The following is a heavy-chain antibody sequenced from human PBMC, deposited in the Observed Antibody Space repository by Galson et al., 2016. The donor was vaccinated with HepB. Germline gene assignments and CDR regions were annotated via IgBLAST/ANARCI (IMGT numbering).Heavy chain of an antibody. CDR2: ISITSTTK. Sequence: SLRLSCAGSGFTLSRHSMNWVRQAPGKGLEWISYISITSTTKYYADSVKGRFTISRDNAKNSLYLQMNSLRDEDTAVYYCARDEDDPSYTIDFWGQGTLVSVSS. V-gene: IGHV3-48*02. CDR1: GFTLSRHS. D-gene: IGHD3-10*01. J-gene: IGHJ4*02. CDR3: ARDEDDPSYTIDF.